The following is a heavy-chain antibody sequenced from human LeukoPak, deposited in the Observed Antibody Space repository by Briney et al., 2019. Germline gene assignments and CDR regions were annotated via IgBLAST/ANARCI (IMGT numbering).Heavy chain of an antibody. D-gene: IGHD1-26*01. Sequence: GGSLRLSCAVSGFTVSSNYMSWVRQAPGKGLEWVSVIYTGGTTYYADSVKGRFTISRDNSKNTLYLLMNSLRAEDTAVYYCARDSWELLDYWGQGTLVTVSS. J-gene: IGHJ4*02. CDR3: ARDSWELLDY. V-gene: IGHV3-53*01. CDR1: GFTVSSNY. CDR2: IYTGGTT.